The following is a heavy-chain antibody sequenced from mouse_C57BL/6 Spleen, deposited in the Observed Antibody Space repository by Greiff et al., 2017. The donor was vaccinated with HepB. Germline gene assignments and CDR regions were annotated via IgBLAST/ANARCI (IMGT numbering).Heavy chain of an antibody. CDR1: GYTFTSYW. CDR2: IDPSDSYT. V-gene: IGHV1-50*01. D-gene: IGHD2-1*01. J-gene: IGHJ2*01. Sequence: VKLLESGAELVKPGASVKLSCKASGYTFTSYWMQWVKQRPGQGLEWIGEIDPSDSYTNYNQKFKGKATLTVDTSSSTAYMQLSSLTSEDSAVYYCARIFYGNYFPDYWGQGTTLTVSS. CDR3: ARIFYGNYFPDY.